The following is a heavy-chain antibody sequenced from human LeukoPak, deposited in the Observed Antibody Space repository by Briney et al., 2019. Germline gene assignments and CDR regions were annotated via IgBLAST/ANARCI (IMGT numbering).Heavy chain of an antibody. CDR3: ATGSRGYLIDP. Sequence: PSETPSLTCAVYGGSFSGYLWNWIRQTPGKGLGWIGEINHSGDTNYSPSLDSRVTMSVDTSTNQFSLKLSSVTAADTAVYYCATGSRGYLIDPWGQGTLVTVSS. J-gene: IGHJ5*02. CDR1: GGSFSGYL. D-gene: IGHD5-18*01. CDR2: INHSGDT. V-gene: IGHV4-34*01.